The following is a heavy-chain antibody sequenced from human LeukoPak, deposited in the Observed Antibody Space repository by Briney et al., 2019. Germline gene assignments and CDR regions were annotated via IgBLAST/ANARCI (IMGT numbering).Heavy chain of an antibody. D-gene: IGHD6-25*01. CDR3: ARSGSSSGRYEDY. CDR2: IYPDDSDS. CDR1: GYSFTTYW. J-gene: IGHJ4*02. Sequence: GDSLKISCKAFGYSFTTYWIGWVRQMPGKGLEWMGNIYPDDSDSRYSPSFQGQVTISADRSINTAYLQWSSLKASDTAIYYCARSGSSSGRYEDYWGQGTLVTVSS. V-gene: IGHV5-51*01.